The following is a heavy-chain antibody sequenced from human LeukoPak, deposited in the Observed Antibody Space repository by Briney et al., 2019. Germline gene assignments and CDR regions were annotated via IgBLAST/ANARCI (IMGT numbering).Heavy chain of an antibody. D-gene: IGHD6-13*01. J-gene: IGHJ5*02. Sequence: PSETLSLTCTVSGGSISSSSYYWGWIRQPPGKGLEWIGSIYYSGSTYYNPSLKSRVTISVDTSKNQFSLKLSSVTAADTAVYYCARDKVIAAAGRAWTGRYNWFDPWGQGTLVTVSS. CDR3: ARDKVIAAAGRAWTGRYNWFDP. CDR1: GGSISSSSYY. V-gene: IGHV4-39*07. CDR2: IYYSGST.